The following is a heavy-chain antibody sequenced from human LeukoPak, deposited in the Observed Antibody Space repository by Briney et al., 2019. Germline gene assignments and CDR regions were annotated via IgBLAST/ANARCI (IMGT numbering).Heavy chain of an antibody. V-gene: IGHV1-18*01. CDR2: ISAYNGNT. CDR3: TRGGMTTAATPWWY. J-gene: IGHJ4*02. D-gene: IGHD4-17*01. Sequence: ASVKVPCKASGYTFTSYGITWVRQAPGQGLEWMGWISAYNGNTIYAQKLQGRVTMTTDTSTSTAYMELRSLRSDDTAVYYCTRGGMTTAATPWWYWGQGTLVTVSS. CDR1: GYTFTSYG.